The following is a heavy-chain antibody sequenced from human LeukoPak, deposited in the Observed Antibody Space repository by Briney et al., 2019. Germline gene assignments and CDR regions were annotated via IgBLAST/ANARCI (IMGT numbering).Heavy chain of an antibody. CDR3: ARDVGYCSSTSCYAPRGNWFDP. V-gene: IGHV1-69*01. Sequence: SVKVSCKASGGTFSSYAISWVRQAPGQGLEWMGGIIPIFGTANYAQKFQGRVTITADESTSTAYMELSSLRSEDTAVYYCARDVGYCSSTSCYAPRGNWFDPWGQGTLVTVSS. J-gene: IGHJ5*02. CDR2: IIPIFGTA. D-gene: IGHD2-2*03. CDR1: GGTFSSYA.